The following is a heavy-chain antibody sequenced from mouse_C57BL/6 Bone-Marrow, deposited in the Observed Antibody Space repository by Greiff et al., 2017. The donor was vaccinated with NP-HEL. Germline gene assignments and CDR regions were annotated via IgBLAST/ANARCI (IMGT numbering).Heavy chain of an antibody. CDR1: GYTFTSYW. CDR3: ARSPTTVVDWYFDV. D-gene: IGHD1-1*01. Sequence: VQLQQPGAELVKPGASVKMSCKASGYTFTSYWITWVKQRPGQGLEWIGDIYPGSGSTNYNEKFKSKATLTVDTSSSTAYMQLSSLTSEDSAVYYCARSPTTVVDWYFDVWGTGTTVTVSS. J-gene: IGHJ1*03. V-gene: IGHV1-55*01. CDR2: IYPGSGST.